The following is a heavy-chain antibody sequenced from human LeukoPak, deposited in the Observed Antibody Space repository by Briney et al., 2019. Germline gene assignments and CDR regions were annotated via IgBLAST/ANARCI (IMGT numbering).Heavy chain of an antibody. CDR1: GYTFTGYY. Sequence: ASVTVSCTASGYTFTGYYMHWVRQAPGQGLEWVGWINPNRGGTNYARKFQGRVTITRDTSISTAYMELSRLRSDDTALYYCARGVLLQGRGAFDIWGQGAMVTVSS. J-gene: IGHJ3*02. CDR3: ARGVLLQGRGAFDI. CDR2: INPNRGGT. D-gene: IGHD1-26*01. V-gene: IGHV1-2*02.